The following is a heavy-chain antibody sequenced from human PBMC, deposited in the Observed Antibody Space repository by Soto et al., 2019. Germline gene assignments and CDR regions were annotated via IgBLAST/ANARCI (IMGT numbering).Heavy chain of an antibody. Sequence: QVQLVESGGGVVQPGRSLRLSCAASGFTFSRYGIHWVRQAPGKGLEWVAVIWYDGIKEYYGDSVKGRFTISRDNDRIRVYLRMNSRKVEDTAVYGWARARIPQDLQVSYFQDGVQGTLVTVPS. J-gene: IGHJ1*01. CDR2: IWYDGIKE. V-gene: IGHV3-33*01. CDR3: ARARIPQDLQVSYFQD. CDR1: GFTFSRYG. D-gene: IGHD2-2*01.